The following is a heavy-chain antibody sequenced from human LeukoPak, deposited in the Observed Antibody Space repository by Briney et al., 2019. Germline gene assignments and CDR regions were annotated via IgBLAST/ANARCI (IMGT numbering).Heavy chain of an antibody. J-gene: IGHJ5*02. V-gene: IGHV3-33*08. Sequence: GGSLRLSCAASGFTFSSYSMNWVRQAPGKGLEWVAVIWYDGSNKYYADSVKGRFTISRDNSKNTLYLQMNSLRAEDTAVYYCARDGSGYDLMLHLNGWFDPWGQGTLVTVSS. D-gene: IGHD5-12*01. CDR1: GFTFSSYS. CDR3: ARDGSGYDLMLHLNGWFDP. CDR2: IWYDGSNK.